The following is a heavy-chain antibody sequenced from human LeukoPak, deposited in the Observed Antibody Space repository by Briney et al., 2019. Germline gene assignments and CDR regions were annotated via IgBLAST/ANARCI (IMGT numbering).Heavy chain of an antibody. CDR1: GGTFSSYA. CDR2: IIPIFGTA. J-gene: IGHJ6*03. V-gene: IGHV1-69*05. Sequence: GASVKVSCKASGGTFSSYAISRVRQAPGQGLEWMGGIIPIFGTANYAQKFQGRVTITTDESTSTAYMELSSLRSEDTAVYYCARGRDCGGDCYYYYMDVWGKGTTVTVSS. D-gene: IGHD2-21*01. CDR3: ARGRDCGGDCYYYYMDV.